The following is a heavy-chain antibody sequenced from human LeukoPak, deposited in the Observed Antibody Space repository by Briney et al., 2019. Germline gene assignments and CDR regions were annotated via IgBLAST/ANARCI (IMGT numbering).Heavy chain of an antibody. V-gene: IGHV1-18*01. Sequence: GASVKVCCKASGYTFTNYGITWVRQAPGQGLEWMGWISGHNTNTNYAQNLRDRVTMTTDTYTSTAYMELRSLRSDDTAVYYCARDHITGYNNYMFDPWGQGTLVTVSS. J-gene: IGHJ5*02. CDR2: ISGHNTNT. D-gene: IGHD5-12*01. CDR3: ARDHITGYNNYMFDP. CDR1: GYTFTNYG.